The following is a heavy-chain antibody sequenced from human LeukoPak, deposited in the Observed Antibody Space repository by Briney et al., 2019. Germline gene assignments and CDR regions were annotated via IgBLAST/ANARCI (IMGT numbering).Heavy chain of an antibody. CDR2: IYTSGST. J-gene: IGHJ6*03. CDR3: ARDYYDSSGYYGRGGYYYMDV. Sequence: SETLSLTCTVSGGSISSYFWSWIRQPAGKGLEWLGRIYTSGSTNYSPSLKSRLTISVDKSKNQFSLKLSSVTAADTAVYYCARDYYDSSGYYGRGGYYYMDVRGKGTTVTVSS. V-gene: IGHV4-4*07. D-gene: IGHD3-22*01. CDR1: GGSISSYF.